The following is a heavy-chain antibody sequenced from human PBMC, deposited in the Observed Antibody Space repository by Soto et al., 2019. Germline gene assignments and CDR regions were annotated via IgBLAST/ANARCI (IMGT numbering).Heavy chain of an antibody. D-gene: IGHD3-3*01. V-gene: IGHV5-51*01. J-gene: IGHJ4*02. CDR2: IYPGDSDT. CDR3: ATHTDFWSGYYTLIDY. CDR1: GYSFTRYW. Sequence: ESLNTCCTCSGYSFTRYWIGLVRQMPGKGLEWMGIIYPGDSDTRYSPSFQGQVTISADKSINTAYLQWNSLKASDTAMYYCATHTDFWSGYYTLIDYWGQGTLVTVSS.